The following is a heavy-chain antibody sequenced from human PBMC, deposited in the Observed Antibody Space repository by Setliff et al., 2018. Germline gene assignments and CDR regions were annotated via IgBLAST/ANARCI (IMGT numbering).Heavy chain of an antibody. CDR1: GGSINNYY. J-gene: IGHJ4*02. CDR2: VYYSRAA. D-gene: IGHD5-12*01. Sequence: SETLSLTCTVSGGSINNYYWSWIRQPPGKGLEWIGYVYYSRAANYNPSLKSRVTVSVDTSKNQFSLRLISVTAADTAVYYCARGGTFRYFDYWGQGTLVTVSS. V-gene: IGHV4-59*01. CDR3: ARGGTFRYFDY.